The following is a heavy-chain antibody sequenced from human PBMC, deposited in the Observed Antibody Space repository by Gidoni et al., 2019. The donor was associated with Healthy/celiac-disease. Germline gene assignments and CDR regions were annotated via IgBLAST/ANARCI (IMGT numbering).Heavy chain of an antibody. CDR3: AHRSIAARPNNWFDP. J-gene: IGHJ5*02. Sequence: QITLKEYGPTLVKPTQTLTLPCTFPGFSLSTRGVGVGWIRQPPGKALEWLALIYRDDDKRYSPSLKSRLTITKDTSENQVLLTMTNMDPVDTATYYCAHRSIAARPNNWFDPGGQGTLVTVSS. CDR1: GFSLSTRGVG. CDR2: IYRDDDK. D-gene: IGHD6-6*01. V-gene: IGHV2-5*02.